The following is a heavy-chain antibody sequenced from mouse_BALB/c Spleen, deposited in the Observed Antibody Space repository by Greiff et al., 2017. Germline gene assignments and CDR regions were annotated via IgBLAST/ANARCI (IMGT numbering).Heavy chain of an antibody. Sequence: DGKLQESGPGLVKPSQSLSLTCSVTGYSITSGYYWNWIRQFPGNKLEWMGYISYDGSNNYNPSLKNRISITRDTSKNQFFLKLNSVTTEDTATYYCARKVRYYFDYWGQGTTLTVSS. CDR3: ARKVRYYFDY. CDR2: ISYDGSN. CDR1: GYSITSGYY. V-gene: IGHV3-6*02. J-gene: IGHJ2*01. D-gene: IGHD1-1*01.